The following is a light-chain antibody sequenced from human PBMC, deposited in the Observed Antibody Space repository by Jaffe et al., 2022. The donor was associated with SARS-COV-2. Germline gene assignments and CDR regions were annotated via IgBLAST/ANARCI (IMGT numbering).Light chain of an antibody. V-gene: IGKV4-1*01. CDR2: WAS. CDR1: QSVLFSSDTKNY. CDR3: QQYYSFPFT. J-gene: IGKJ4*01. Sequence: DIVMTQSPDSLAVSLGERATINCKSSQSVLFSSDTKNYLAWYQLKPGQPPKLLIYWASTRESGVPDRFSGSGSGTDFTLTISSLQAEDVAVYYCQQYYSFPFTFGGGTKVEIK.